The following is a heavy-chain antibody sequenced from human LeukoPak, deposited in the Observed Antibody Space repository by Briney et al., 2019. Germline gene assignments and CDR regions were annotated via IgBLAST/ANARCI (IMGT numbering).Heavy chain of an antibody. Sequence: ASVKVSCKASGYTFTSYDINWVRQATGQGLEWMGWMNPNSGNTGYAQKFQGRVTMTRNTSISTAYMELSSLRSEDTAVYYCARGHGGLLWFGEFLGPRPSNWFDPWGQGTLVTVSS. CDR1: GYTFTSYD. D-gene: IGHD3-10*01. J-gene: IGHJ5*02. V-gene: IGHV1-8*01. CDR3: ARGHGGLLWFGEFLGPRPSNWFDP. CDR2: MNPNSGNT.